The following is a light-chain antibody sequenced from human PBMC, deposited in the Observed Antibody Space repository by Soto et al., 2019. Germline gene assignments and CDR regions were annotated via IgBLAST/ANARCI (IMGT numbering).Light chain of an antibody. Sequence: QSALTQPPSVSGAPGQRVTISCTGTGSGVGAYNYVSWYQQRPGKAPQLMISEVTNRPSGVADRLSGSKSGNTASLTITGLQDEDGDDYCHSSYTTPTAHVFGGGTKLTVL. J-gene: IGLJ2*01. CDR2: EVT. V-gene: IGLV2-14*01. CDR3: SSYTTPTAHV. CDR1: GSGVGAYNY.